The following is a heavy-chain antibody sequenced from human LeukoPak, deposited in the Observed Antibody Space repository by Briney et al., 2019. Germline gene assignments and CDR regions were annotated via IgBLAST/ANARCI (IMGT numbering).Heavy chain of an antibody. Sequence: SETLSLTCTVSGGSISSYYWSWIRQPPGKGLEWIGYIYHSGSTYYNPSLKSRVTISVDRSKNQFSLKLSSVTAADTAVYYCARDLGGEPDYWGQGTLVTVSS. V-gene: IGHV4-59*12. CDR3: ARDLGGEPDY. CDR2: IYHSGST. D-gene: IGHD3-16*01. CDR1: GGSISSYY. J-gene: IGHJ4*02.